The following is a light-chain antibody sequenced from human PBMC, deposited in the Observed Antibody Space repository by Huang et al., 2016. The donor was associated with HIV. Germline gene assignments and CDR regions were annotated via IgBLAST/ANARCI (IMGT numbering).Light chain of an antibody. CDR3: MQALQTPYT. CDR2: MAF. V-gene: IGKV2-28*01. J-gene: IGKJ2*01. CDR1: QSLLQDKGNNY. Sequence: DIVMTQSPLSLHVTPGEPASISCRSSQSLLQDKGNNYLDWYLQKPGKDPQLLGYMAFDRASGVPDRFSGSGSGTDFTLKISRVEAEDVGVSYCMQALQTPYTFGQGTKLEIK.